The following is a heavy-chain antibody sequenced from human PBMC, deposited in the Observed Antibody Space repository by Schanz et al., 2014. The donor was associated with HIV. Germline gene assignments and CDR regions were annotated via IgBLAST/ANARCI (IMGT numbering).Heavy chain of an antibody. D-gene: IGHD1-20*01. CDR1: GFTFNDYG. Sequence: QVQLVESGGGVVQPGRSLRLSCAASGFTFNDYGMHWVRQAPGKGLEWGVVIWYDGRNKYYADSVKGRFTISRDNSKNTLYLHMNSLRAEDTAVYYCARVLTLYNTSPLFYWGQGTLVTVSS. J-gene: IGHJ4*02. V-gene: IGHV3-33*01. CDR2: IWYDGRNK. CDR3: ARVLTLYNTSPLFY.